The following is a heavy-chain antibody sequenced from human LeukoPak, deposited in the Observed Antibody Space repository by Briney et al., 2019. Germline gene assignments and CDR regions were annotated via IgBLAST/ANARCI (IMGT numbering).Heavy chain of an antibody. D-gene: IGHD2-15*01. CDR3: VGGAGWQSDY. V-gene: IGHV3-7*04. CDR1: RFTFSSYW. CDR2: IEKDGSEK. J-gene: IGHJ4*02. Sequence: GGSLRLSCVDSRFTFSSYWMNWVRQAPGKGPEWVANIEKDGSEKNYVDSVKGRFTISRDNAKSSVYLQMNNLRAEDTAVYYCVGGAGWQSDYWGQGTPVAVSS.